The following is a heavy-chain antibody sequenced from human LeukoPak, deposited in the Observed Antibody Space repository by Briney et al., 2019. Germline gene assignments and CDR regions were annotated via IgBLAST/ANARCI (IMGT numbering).Heavy chain of an antibody. V-gene: IGHV4-39*01. D-gene: IGHD3/OR15-3a*01. CDR1: GVSISSSNSY. CDR3: ARQTGSGLFILP. Sequence: SETLSLTCTVPGVSISSSNSYWGWIRQPPGKGLEWIGSIYYSGNTYYNASLKSQVSISINTSKNQFSLRLTSVTAADTAVYYCARQTGSGLFILPGGQGTLVTVSS. CDR2: IYYSGNT. J-gene: IGHJ4*02.